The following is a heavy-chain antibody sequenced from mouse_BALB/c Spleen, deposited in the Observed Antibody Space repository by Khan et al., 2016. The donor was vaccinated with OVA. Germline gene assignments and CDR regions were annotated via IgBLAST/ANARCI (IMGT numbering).Heavy chain of an antibody. Sequence: QVQLQESGPGLVAPSQSLSITCTISGFSLTNYGIHWVRQPPGKGLEWLIVIWSDGSTTYNSDLKSRLSISTDNSKSQVFLKMNSLQTDDTATYYYARQPYYHYYILDYWGQGTSVTVSS. D-gene: IGHD2-10*01. J-gene: IGHJ4*01. CDR1: GFSLTNYG. CDR3: ARQPYYHYYILDY. CDR2: IWSDGST. V-gene: IGHV2-6-1*01.